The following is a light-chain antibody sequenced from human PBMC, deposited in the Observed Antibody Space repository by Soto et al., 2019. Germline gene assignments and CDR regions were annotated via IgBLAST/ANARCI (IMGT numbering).Light chain of an antibody. CDR3: QQYNNWPPKT. J-gene: IGKJ1*01. Sequence: EIVMTQSPATLSVSPGERATLSCRASQSVSSNLAWYQQKPGQAPRLLIYGASTRATGIPARFSGSGSGTEFTLTISSLQSEDFAVYYCQQYNNWPPKTFGQGTKVGIK. CDR1: QSVSSN. V-gene: IGKV3-15*01. CDR2: GAS.